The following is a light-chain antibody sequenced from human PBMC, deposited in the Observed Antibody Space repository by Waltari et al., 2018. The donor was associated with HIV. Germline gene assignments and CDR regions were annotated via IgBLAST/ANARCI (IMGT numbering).Light chain of an antibody. CDR1: SSNIGNNY. Sequence: QSVLTQPPTVSAAPGQKVTISCSGSSSNIGNNYGSWYQQLPGTAPKLLIYENKQRPSGIPDRFSGSKSGTSATLGITGLQTGDEADYYCGTWDSSLSSYVFGTGTKVTVL. J-gene: IGLJ1*01. V-gene: IGLV1-51*02. CDR2: ENK. CDR3: GTWDSSLSSYV.